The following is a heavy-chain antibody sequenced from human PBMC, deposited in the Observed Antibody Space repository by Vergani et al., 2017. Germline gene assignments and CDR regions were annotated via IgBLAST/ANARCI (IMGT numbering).Heavy chain of an antibody. CDR2: IYTSGST. V-gene: IGHV4-4*07. CDR3: ARDVRYCSSTSCYTAYYYMDV. CDR1: GGSISSYY. J-gene: IGHJ6*03. D-gene: IGHD2-2*02. Sequence: QVQLQESGPGLVKPSATLSLTCTVSGGSISSYYWSWIRQPAGKGLEWIGRIYTSGSTNYNPSLKSRVTMSVDTSKNQFSLKLSSVTAADTAVYYCARDVRYCSSTSCYTAYYYMDVWGKGTTVTVSS.